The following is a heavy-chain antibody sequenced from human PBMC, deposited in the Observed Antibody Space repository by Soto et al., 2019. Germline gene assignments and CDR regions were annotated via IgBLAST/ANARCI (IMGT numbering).Heavy chain of an antibody. J-gene: IGHJ4*02. D-gene: IGHD3-9*01. CDR1: GGTFSSYA. V-gene: IGHV1-69*13. CDR3: ARVLRYFDWLSYFDY. Sequence: ASVKVSCKASGGTFSSYAISWVRQAPGQGLEWMGGIIPIFGTANYAQKFQGRVTITADESTSTAYMELSSLRSEDTAVYYCARVLRYFDWLSYFDYWGRGTLVTVSS. CDR2: IIPIFGTA.